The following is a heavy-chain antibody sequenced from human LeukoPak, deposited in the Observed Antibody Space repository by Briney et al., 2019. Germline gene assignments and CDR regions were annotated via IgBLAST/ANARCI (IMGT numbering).Heavy chain of an antibody. CDR2: ISAYNGNT. Sequence: ASVKVSCKASGYTFTSYGISWVRQAPGQGLEWMGWISAYNGNTNYAQKLQGRVTMTTDTSTSTAYMELRSLRSEDTAVYYCATVPYGSGSFDYWGQGTLVTVSS. J-gene: IGHJ4*02. D-gene: IGHD3-10*01. V-gene: IGHV1-18*01. CDR1: GYTFTSYG. CDR3: ATVPYGSGSFDY.